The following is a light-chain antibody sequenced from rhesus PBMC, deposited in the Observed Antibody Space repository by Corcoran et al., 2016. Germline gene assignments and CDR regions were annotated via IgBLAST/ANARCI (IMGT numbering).Light chain of an antibody. CDR1: RSISSW. CDR2: KAT. J-gene: IGKJ3*01. Sequence: DIQMTQSPSSLSASVGDTVTIACRASRSISSWLAWYQQKPGKAPTLLIYKATSLQSGVTSSFSGRGSGTDFTIPISSLQSEDFATYSCQQSSSSPFTFGPGTKLDIK. V-gene: IGKV1-22*01. CDR3: QQSSSSPFT.